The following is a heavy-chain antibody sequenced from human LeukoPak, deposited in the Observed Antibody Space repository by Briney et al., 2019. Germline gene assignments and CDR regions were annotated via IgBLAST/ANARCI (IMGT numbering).Heavy chain of an antibody. V-gene: IGHV3-30*18. Sequence: GGSLRLSCAASGFTFSSYGMHWVRQAPGMGLEWVAVISYDGSNKYYADSVKGRFTISRDNTKNTLYLQMNSLRAEDTAVYYCAKNDGRIDYWGQGTLVTVSS. CDR3: AKNDGRIDY. CDR1: GFTFSSYG. J-gene: IGHJ4*02. D-gene: IGHD1-1*01. CDR2: ISYDGSNK.